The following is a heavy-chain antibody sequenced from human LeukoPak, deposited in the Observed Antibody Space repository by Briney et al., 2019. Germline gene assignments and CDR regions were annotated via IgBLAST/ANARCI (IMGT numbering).Heavy chain of an antibody. CDR2: IYYSGNT. CDR1: GGSIISSGNY. D-gene: IGHD5-24*01. V-gene: IGHV4-39*01. Sequence: PSETLSLTCSVSGGSIISSGNYWAWIRQAPGKGLEWIGDIYYSGNTYYNPSLKSRVTISVDTSKNQFSLKLTSVTAADTAVYYCARKFRERYFDRWGQGILVTVSS. J-gene: IGHJ4*02. CDR3: ARKFRERYFDR.